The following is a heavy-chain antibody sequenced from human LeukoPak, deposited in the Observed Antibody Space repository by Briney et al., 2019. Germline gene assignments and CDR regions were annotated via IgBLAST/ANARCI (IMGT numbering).Heavy chain of an antibody. CDR3: ARDHAGMARTGAFDI. V-gene: IGHV1-69*06. CDR1: GGTFSSYA. J-gene: IGHJ3*02. CDR2: IIPIFGTA. D-gene: IGHD5-24*01. Sequence: ASVKVSCKASGGTFSSYAISWVRQTPGQGLEWMGGIIPIFGTANYAQKFQGRVTITADKSTSTAYMELSSLRSEDTAVYYCARDHAGMARTGAFDIWGQGTMVTVSS.